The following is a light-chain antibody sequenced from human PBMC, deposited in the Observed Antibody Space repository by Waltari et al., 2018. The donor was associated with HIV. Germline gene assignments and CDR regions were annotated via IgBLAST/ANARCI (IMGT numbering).Light chain of an antibody. V-gene: IGLV3-27*01. CDR1: VLAKKN. J-gene: IGLJ3*02. Sequence: SYELTQPSSVSVSPGQTARITCPGDVLAKKNARWFQQKPGQAPVLVIYKDSERFSGSSSGTTVTLTISGAQVEDEAHYYCYSAADNDLRVFGGGTKLTVL. CDR2: KDS. CDR3: YSAADNDLRV.